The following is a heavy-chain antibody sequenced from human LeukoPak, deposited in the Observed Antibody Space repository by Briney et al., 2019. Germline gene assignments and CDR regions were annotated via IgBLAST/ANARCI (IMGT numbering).Heavy chain of an antibody. CDR2: ISASTGNP. CDR1: GYSFTSYG. CDR3: ARISQNTMTALTY. Sequence: ASVKVSCKASGYSFTSYGMNWVRQAPGQGLEWMGWISASTGNPTYAQGFTGRFVFSLGTSVSTAYLQITSLKAEDTAMYYCARISQNTMTALTYWGQGTLVTVSS. D-gene: IGHD2-21*02. J-gene: IGHJ4*02. V-gene: IGHV7-4-1*02.